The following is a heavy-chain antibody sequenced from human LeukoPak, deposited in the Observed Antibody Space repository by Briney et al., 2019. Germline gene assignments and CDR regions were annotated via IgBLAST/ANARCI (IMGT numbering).Heavy chain of an antibody. CDR1: GFTFSSYS. CDR2: ISSSSSTK. D-gene: IGHD2-21*01. Sequence: GGSLRLSCAASGFTFSSYSMNWVRQAPGKGLEWVSYISSSSSTKYYADSMKGRFTISRDNAKNSLYLQMNSLRAEDTAVYYCARMWGWHSIDWGQGALVTVSS. V-gene: IGHV3-48*01. J-gene: IGHJ1*01. CDR3: ARMWGWHSID.